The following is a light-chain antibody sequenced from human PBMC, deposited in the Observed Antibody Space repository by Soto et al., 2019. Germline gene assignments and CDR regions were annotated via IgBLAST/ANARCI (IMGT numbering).Light chain of an antibody. V-gene: IGKV4-1*01. CDR3: QQYYSTPWT. CDR2: WAS. J-gene: IGKJ1*01. CDR1: QSVLYGSNNMNY. Sequence: DVVLTQSPDSLAVSLGERATINCKSSQSVLYGSNNMNYLAWYQQKAGQPPKLLIYWASTWESGVPDRFGGSGSGTEFTLTISSLQAEDVAVYYCQQYYSTPWTFGQGTKVDIK.